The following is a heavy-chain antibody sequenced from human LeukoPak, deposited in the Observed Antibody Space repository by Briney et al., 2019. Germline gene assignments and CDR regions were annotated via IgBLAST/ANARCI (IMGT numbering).Heavy chain of an antibody. D-gene: IGHD3-22*01. Sequence: QPGRSLRLSCAASGFTFDDYAMHWVRQAPGKGLEWVSGISWNSGSIGYADSVKGRFTISRDNAKNSLYLQMNSLRAEGTALYYCAKGRGYDSRNAFDIWGQGTMVTVSS. J-gene: IGHJ3*02. CDR1: GFTFDDYA. CDR3: AKGRGYDSRNAFDI. V-gene: IGHV3-9*01. CDR2: ISWNSGSI.